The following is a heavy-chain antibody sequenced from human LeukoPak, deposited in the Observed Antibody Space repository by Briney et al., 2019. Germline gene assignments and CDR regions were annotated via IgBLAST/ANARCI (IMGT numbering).Heavy chain of an antibody. CDR2: ISYDGSNK. Sequence: PGRSLRLSCAASGFTFSSYGMHWVRQAPGKGLEWVAVISYDGSNKYYADSVRGRFTISRDNSKNTLYMQMNSLRAEDTAVYYCAKDQRGERITMIGSGNYWGQGTLVTVSS. CDR3: AKDQRGERITMIGSGNY. J-gene: IGHJ4*02. D-gene: IGHD3-22*01. V-gene: IGHV3-30*18. CDR1: GFTFSSYG.